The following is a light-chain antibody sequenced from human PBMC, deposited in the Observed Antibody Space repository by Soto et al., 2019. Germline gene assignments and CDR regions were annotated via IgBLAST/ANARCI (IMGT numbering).Light chain of an antibody. CDR1: QSLGSGGGSTY. Sequence: DVGMTQSPISLPVTLGQPASISCRSSQSLGSGGGSTYLSRFQQTPGQAPRRLIYKVSDRDSGVPERFSGSGSDTDFTLKISRVEAEDVGAYFCLQATHWPYTFGQGTKLEIE. CDR2: KVS. CDR3: LQATHWPYT. J-gene: IGKJ2*01. V-gene: IGKV2-30*01.